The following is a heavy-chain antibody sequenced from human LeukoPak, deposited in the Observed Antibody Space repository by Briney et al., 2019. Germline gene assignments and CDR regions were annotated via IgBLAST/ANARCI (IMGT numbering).Heavy chain of an antibody. CDR3: ARNRRGYSYGTLYYFDY. CDR1: GDSIRSSDYH. J-gene: IGHJ4*02. CDR2: IYYSGTT. V-gene: IGHV4-39*01. D-gene: IGHD5-18*01. Sequence: SETLSLTCTVSGDSIRSSDYHWGWIRQPPGKGLEWIANIYYSGTTYYNPSLKSRVTISVDTSKNQFSLSLRSVTAADTAVYFCARNRRGYSYGTLYYFDYWGQGTLVTVSS.